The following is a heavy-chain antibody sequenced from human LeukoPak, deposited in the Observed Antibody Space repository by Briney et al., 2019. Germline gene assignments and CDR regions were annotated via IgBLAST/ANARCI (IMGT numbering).Heavy chain of an antibody. V-gene: IGHV1-24*01. Sequence: ASVKVSCKVSGYTLTELSMHWVRRAPGKGLEWMGGFDPEDGETIYAQKFQGRVTMTEDTSTDTAYMELSSLRSEDTAVYYCAKIHYYVSSGYSLAFGYWGQGTLVTVSS. D-gene: IGHD3-22*01. CDR3: AKIHYYVSSGYSLAFGY. CDR1: GYTLTELS. CDR2: FDPEDGET. J-gene: IGHJ4*02.